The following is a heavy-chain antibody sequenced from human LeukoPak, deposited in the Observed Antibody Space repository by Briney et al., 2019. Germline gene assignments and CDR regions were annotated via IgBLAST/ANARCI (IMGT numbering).Heavy chain of an antibody. J-gene: IGHJ4*02. V-gene: IGHV1-46*01. D-gene: IGHD3-22*01. CDR2: INPSGGGT. Sequence: ASVKVSCKASGYTFTSYGISWVRQAPGQGLEWMGIINPSGGGTSYAQKFQGRVTMTRDMSTSTVYMELSSLRSEDTAVYYCARDPNYYDSSGYYLYFDYWGQGTLVTVSS. CDR3: ARDPNYYDSSGYYLYFDY. CDR1: GYTFTSYG.